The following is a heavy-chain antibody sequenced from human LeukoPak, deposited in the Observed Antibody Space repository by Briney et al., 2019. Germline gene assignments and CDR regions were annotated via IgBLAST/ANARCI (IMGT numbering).Heavy chain of an antibody. CDR2: IYPGDSDT. D-gene: IGHD6-13*01. Sequence: GESLQISCQGSGSSFTSYWIGWVRQLPGKGLEWMGIIYPGDSDTRYSPSFQGQVTISADKSISTAYLQWSSLKASDTAMYYCARRRFSSSWYFDFDYWGQGTLVTVSS. V-gene: IGHV5-51*01. CDR3: ARRRFSSSWYFDFDY. CDR1: GSSFTSYW. J-gene: IGHJ4*02.